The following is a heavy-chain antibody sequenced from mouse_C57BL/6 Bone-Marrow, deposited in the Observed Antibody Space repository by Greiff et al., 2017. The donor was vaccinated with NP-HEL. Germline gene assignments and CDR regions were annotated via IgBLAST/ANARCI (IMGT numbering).Heavy chain of an antibody. CDR2: FDPSSGGT. J-gene: IGHJ4*01. CDR1: GYTFTTYW. D-gene: IGHD2-4*01. CDR3: ATISTRINPYYDMDY. Sequence: QVQLQQPGAELVKPGASVKLSSKASGYTFTTYWMNWVTQSPGRGLEWIGRFDPSSGGTKYNEKFKSKATLTVDKSSSPAYMELSGLTSEDSAVFDCATISTRINPYYDMDYWGQGTSLTVSS. V-gene: IGHV1-62-3*01.